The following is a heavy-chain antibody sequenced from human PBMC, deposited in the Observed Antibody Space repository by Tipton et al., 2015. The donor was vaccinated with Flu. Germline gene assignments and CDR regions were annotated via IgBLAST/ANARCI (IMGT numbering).Heavy chain of an antibody. J-gene: IGHJ4*02. D-gene: IGHD1-26*01. Sequence: QLVQSGAEVKKPGASVKVSYKASGYTFTSYYMHWVRQAPGQGLEWMGIINPSGGSTSYAQKFQGRVTMTRDTSTSTVYMELSSLRSEDTAVYYCARDAGSGSYYQPFDYWGQGTLVTVSS. CDR2: INPSGGST. CDR1: GYTFTSYY. V-gene: IGHV1-46*01. CDR3: ARDAGSGSYYQPFDY.